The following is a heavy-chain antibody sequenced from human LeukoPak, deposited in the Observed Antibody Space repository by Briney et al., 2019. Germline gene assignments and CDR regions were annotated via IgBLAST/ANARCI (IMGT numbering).Heavy chain of an antibody. V-gene: IGHV4-39*01. CDR3: ARQGLGSTWYGYYYAMDA. J-gene: IGHJ6*02. D-gene: IGHD6-13*01. CDR2: IYYRGST. CDR1: SGSISTTSYF. Sequence: SETLSLTCTVSSGSISTTSYFWGWIRQPPGKGLEWIGSIYYRGSTYYNPSLKSRVTISVDTSKNQFSLKLSSVTAADTAVYYCARQGLGSTWYGYYYAMDAWGQGTTVTVSS.